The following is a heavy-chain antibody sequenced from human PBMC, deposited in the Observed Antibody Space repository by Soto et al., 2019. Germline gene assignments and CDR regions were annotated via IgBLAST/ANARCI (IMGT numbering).Heavy chain of an antibody. V-gene: IGHV3-23*01. Sequence: GGSLRLSCAASGFTFSSYGMSWVRQAPGKGLEWVSSISGGGSTYYADSVKGRFTISRDNSKNTLYLQVSSLRAEDTAVYYCANRNDYGSGSYFPFDHWGQGTLVTVSS. CDR3: ANRNDYGSGSYFPFDH. CDR2: ISGGGST. J-gene: IGHJ4*02. D-gene: IGHD3-10*01. CDR1: GFTFSSYG.